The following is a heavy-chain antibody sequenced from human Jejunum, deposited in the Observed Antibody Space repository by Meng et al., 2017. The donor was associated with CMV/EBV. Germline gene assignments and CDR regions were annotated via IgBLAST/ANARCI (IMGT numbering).Heavy chain of an antibody. CDR3: ARDNDFTNYY. Sequence: CAASGFNFGGYTMNWVRQAPGKGLEWVASITNTGSRIYYGDSVKDRFTISRDNAENSLYLQMNSLRPEDTAVYYCARDNDFTNYYWGQGTLVTVSS. D-gene: IGHD4-11*01. J-gene: IGHJ4*02. CDR2: ITNTGSRI. CDR1: GFNFGGYT. V-gene: IGHV3-21*01.